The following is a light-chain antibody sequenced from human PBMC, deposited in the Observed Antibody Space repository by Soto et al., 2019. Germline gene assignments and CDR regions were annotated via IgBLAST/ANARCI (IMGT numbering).Light chain of an antibody. CDR1: QSVLSSSNNKNA. CDR2: WAS. J-gene: IGKJ1*01. V-gene: IGKV4-1*01. Sequence: DIVMTQSPDSLAVSLGERATVNCKPSQSVLSSSNNKNALAWYQQRPGHPPSLLLYWASVRESGVPDRFSGSGSGTDFTLNSSSLQAEDVAVYYCQQYFNLPWTFGQGTKGEIK. CDR3: QQYFNLPWT.